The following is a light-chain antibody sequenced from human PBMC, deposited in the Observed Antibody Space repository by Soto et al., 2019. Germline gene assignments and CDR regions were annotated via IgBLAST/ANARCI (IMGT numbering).Light chain of an antibody. J-gene: IGLJ1*01. V-gene: IGLV2-14*01. CDR3: SSYTSSSTHV. CDR1: SSDGGGSNY. Sequence: SAVAQPATVSGSPGPSMSISCTGNSSDGGGSNYVSWYQQNPRKAPRLMIYEVRDRPSGDSNRCSGSRSGNTASLTISGLQAEDEADYYCSSYTSSSTHVFGTGTKVTVL. CDR2: EVR.